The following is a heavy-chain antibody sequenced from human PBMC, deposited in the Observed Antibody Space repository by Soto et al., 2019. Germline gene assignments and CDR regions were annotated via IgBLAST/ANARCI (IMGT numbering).Heavy chain of an antibody. V-gene: IGHV1-8*01. CDR1: GYTFTSYD. J-gene: IGHJ6*02. D-gene: IGHD2-2*02. CDR2: MNPNSGNT. CDR3: ARGAYCSSTSCYRDYYGMDV. Sequence: QVQLVQSGAEVKKPGASVKVSCKASGYTFTSYDINWVRQATGQGLEWMGWMNPNSGNTGYAQKFKGRVTMTRNTSISTAYMELSSLRSEDTAVYYCARGAYCSSTSCYRDYYGMDVWGQGTTVTVSS.